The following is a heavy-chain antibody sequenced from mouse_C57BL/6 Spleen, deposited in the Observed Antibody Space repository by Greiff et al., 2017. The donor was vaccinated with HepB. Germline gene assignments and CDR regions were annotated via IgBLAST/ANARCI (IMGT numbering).Heavy chain of an antibody. CDR1: GYTFTDYY. D-gene: IGHD1-1*01. J-gene: IGHJ1*03. CDR3: ARGVGSSDWYFDV. V-gene: IGHV1-76*01. CDR2: IYPGSGNT. Sequence: VQLQQSGAELVRPGASVKLSCKASGYTFTDYYINWVKQRPGQGLEWIARIYPGSGNTYYNEKFKGKATLTAEKSSSTAYMQLSSLTSEDSAVYFCARGVGSSDWYFDVWGTGTTVTVSS.